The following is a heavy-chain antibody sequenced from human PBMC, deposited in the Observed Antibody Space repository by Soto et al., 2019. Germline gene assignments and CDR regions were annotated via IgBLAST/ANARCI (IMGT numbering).Heavy chain of an antibody. D-gene: IGHD1-26*01. V-gene: IGHV3-7*01. Sequence: GGSLRLSCAASGFTFNSYWMSWVRQAPGKGLEWVANIKQDGSDKYYVDSVKGRFTISRDNAKNSLYLQMNSLRAEDTAVYYCARDKAPWEYYMDVWGKGTTVTVSS. CDR1: GFTFNSYW. CDR2: IKQDGSDK. J-gene: IGHJ6*03. CDR3: ARDKAPWEYYMDV.